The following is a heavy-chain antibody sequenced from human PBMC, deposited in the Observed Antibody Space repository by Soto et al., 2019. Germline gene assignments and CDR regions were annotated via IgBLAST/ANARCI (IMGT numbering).Heavy chain of an antibody. CDR3: ASQGVVTDLLDY. CDR1: GFTFSSYG. J-gene: IGHJ4*02. D-gene: IGHD2-15*01. Sequence: QVQLVESGGGVVQPGRSLRLSCAASGFTFSSYGMHWVRQAPGKGLEWVAVIWYDGSNKYYADSVKGRFTISRDNSKNTLYLQMNSLRAEDTAVYYCASQGVVTDLLDYWGQGTLVTVSS. CDR2: IWYDGSNK. V-gene: IGHV3-33*01.